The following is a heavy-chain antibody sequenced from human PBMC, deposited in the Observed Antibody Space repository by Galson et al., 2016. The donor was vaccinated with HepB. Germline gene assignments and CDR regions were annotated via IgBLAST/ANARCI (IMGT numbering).Heavy chain of an antibody. CDR2: IYHSGST. Sequence: TLSLTCTVSGGSIRSGGYFWNWIRQHPGKGLEWIGNIYHSGSTYYNPSLKSRATISLDTSNNQFSLRLTSVTAAGTAVYHCARVEITMVRGVPYYNYGMDVWGQGTTVTVSS. V-gene: IGHV4-31*03. CDR1: GGSIRSGGYF. J-gene: IGHJ6*02. D-gene: IGHD3-10*01. CDR3: ARVEITMVRGVPYYNYGMDV.